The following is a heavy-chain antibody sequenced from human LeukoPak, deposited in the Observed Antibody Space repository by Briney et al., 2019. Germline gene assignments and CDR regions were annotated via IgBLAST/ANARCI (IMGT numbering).Heavy chain of an antibody. CDR1: GFTYSMSA. D-gene: IGHD1-14*01. CDR2: ISGSGDST. J-gene: IGHJ4*02. V-gene: IGHV3-23*01. CDR3: AKESGQFDY. Sequence: PGGSLRLSCVAPGFTYSMSAMSWVRQAPGKGLEWVSSISGSGDSTKYADSVKGRFTISRDNSKNTLFLQMNTLRAEDTAVYHCAKESGQFDYWGQGTLVTVSS.